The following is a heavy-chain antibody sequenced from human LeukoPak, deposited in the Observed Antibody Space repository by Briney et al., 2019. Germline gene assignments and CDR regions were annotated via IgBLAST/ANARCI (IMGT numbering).Heavy chain of an antibody. CDR3: ARTPWPDGGNDY. CDR1: GGSFSGYY. J-gene: IGHJ4*02. CDR2: INHSGST. D-gene: IGHD2-15*01. Sequence: PSETLSLTCAVYGGSFSGYYWRWIRQPPGKGLEGIGEINHSGSTNYNPSLKSRVTISVDTSKTQSSLKLSSVTAADTAVYYCARTPWPDGGNDYWGQGTLVTVSS. V-gene: IGHV4-34*01.